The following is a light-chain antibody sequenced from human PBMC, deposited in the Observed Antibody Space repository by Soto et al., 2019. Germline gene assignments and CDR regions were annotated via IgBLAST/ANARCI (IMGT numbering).Light chain of an antibody. CDR1: QSVAGSY. CDR2: GAS. J-gene: IGKJ1*01. CDR3: QQYGSSSEIT. V-gene: IGKV3-20*01. Sequence: EIVLTQSPGTLSLSPGERATLSCRASQSVAGSYLAWYQQKPGQAPRLLIYGASSRATGFPDRFSGSGSGTDFTLTISGLEPEDSAVYYCQQYGSSSEITFGQGTKVDIK.